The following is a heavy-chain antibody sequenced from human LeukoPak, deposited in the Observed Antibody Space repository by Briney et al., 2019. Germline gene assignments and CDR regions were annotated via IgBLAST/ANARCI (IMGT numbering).Heavy chain of an antibody. CDR3: AGGVSSSYYYNIVFDS. V-gene: IGHV4-39*07. CDR2: IYYSGST. J-gene: IGHJ4*02. CDR1: GDSISSSTYY. D-gene: IGHD2/OR15-2a*01. Sequence: PSETLSLTCTVSGDSISSSTYYWGWLRQPPGKGLEWIGSIYYSGSTYYNPSLKSRVTISVDTSKNQFSLKLNSVTAADTAVYYCAGGVSSSYYYNIVFDSWGPGKWVTVSS.